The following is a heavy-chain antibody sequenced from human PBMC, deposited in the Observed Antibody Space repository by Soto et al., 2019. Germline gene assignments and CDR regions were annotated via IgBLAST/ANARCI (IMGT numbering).Heavy chain of an antibody. CDR2: IIPIFGTA. D-gene: IGHD6-6*01. Sequence: ASVKVSCKASGGTFSSYAISWVRQAPGQGLEWMGGIIPIFGTANYAQKFQGRVTITADKSTSTAYMELSSLRSEDTAVYYCARDGPQDSSSPGRFDPWGQGTLVTVSS. CDR1: GGTFSSYA. V-gene: IGHV1-69*06. CDR3: ARDGPQDSSSPGRFDP. J-gene: IGHJ5*02.